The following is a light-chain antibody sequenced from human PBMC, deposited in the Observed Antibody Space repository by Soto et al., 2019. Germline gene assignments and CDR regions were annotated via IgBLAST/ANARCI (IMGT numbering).Light chain of an antibody. Sequence: QSVLTQPASVSGSPGQSITISCTGTSSDVGGFTYVSWYQQHPGKAPKLMIYDVTNRPSGVSYRFSGSKSGNTASLTISRLQAEDEADYYCNSYTSSSTYVFGTGTKLTVL. CDR1: SSDVGGFTY. J-gene: IGLJ1*01. CDR3: NSYTSSSTYV. V-gene: IGLV2-14*03. CDR2: DVT.